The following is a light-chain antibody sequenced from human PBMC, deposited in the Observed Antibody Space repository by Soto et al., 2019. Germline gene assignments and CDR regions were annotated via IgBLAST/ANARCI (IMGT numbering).Light chain of an antibody. CDR2: GNS. CDR3: QSYDSSRSGSRV. J-gene: IGLJ3*02. CDR1: SSNIGAGYD. V-gene: IGLV1-40*01. Sequence: QSVLTQPPSVSGAPGQRVTISCTGSSSNIGAGYDVHWYQQLPGTAPKLLIYGNSNRPSGVPDRFSGSKSGTSASLAITGLQAEDEADYYCQSYDSSRSGSRVFGGGTKVTVL.